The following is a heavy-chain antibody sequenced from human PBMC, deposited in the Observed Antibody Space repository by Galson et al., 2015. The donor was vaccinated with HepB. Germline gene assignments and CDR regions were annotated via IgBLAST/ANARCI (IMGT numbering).Heavy chain of an antibody. D-gene: IGHD1-26*01. J-gene: IGHJ4*02. CDR1: GYTFTGCY. Sequence: SVKVSCKASGYTFTGCYMHWVRQAPGQGLEWMGWINPNSGGTNYAQKFQGRVTMTRDTSISTAYMELSRLRSDDTAVYYCAREAGRVGATVPGFDYWGQGTLVTVSS. CDR2: INPNSGGT. V-gene: IGHV1-2*02. CDR3: AREAGRVGATVPGFDY.